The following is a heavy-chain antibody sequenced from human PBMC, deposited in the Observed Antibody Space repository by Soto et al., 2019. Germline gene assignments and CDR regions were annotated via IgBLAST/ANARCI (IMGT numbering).Heavy chain of an antibody. CDR3: ARGHSTDCSNGVCSFFYNHEMDV. Sequence: QVRLEQSGAEVKKPGSSVRVSCQASGGALTSYPIHWVRQAPGQGLEWMGVIDPMFDTSNLAEKFKARVTFTADASTKTVYMDLTSLRSDDTAVYFCARGHSTDCSNGVCSFFYNHEMDVWGQGTTVTVSS. V-gene: IGHV1-69*01. D-gene: IGHD2-8*01. J-gene: IGHJ6*02. CDR2: IDPMFDTS. CDR1: GGALTSYP.